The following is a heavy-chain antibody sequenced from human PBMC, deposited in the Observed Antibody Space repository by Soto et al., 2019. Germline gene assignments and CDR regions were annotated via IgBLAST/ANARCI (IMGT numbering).Heavy chain of an antibody. J-gene: IGHJ4*02. V-gene: IGHV3-23*01. CDR2: ITGSGAYT. Sequence: GGSLRLSCAASGFTFSNYAMDWVRQAPGNGLEWVSTITGSGAYTYYADSVKGRFTISRDNSKNTLFLQMNSLRAEDTAVYFCALLLSGSKQEYFDNWGQGAL. CDR1: GFTFSNYA. D-gene: IGHD3-10*01. CDR3: ALLLSGSKQEYFDN.